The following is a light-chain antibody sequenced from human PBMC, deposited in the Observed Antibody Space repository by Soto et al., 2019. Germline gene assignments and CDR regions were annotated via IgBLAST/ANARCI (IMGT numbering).Light chain of an antibody. CDR2: LCS. V-gene: IGKV2-28*01. Sequence: DIVMTQSPLSLPVTPGEPASISCRSSQSLLQSKGYKYLDWYLQKPGQSPQLLIYLCSNRASGVPYRLSGSGSGTDFTLKISRVEAEDCGVYYCMQVLLPPLSFGRGTNVEIK. CDR3: MQVLLPPLS. CDR1: QSLLQSKGYKY. J-gene: IGKJ4*01.